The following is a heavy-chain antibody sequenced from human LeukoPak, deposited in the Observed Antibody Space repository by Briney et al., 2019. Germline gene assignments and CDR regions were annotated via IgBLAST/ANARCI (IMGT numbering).Heavy chain of an antibody. Sequence: GGSLRLSCAASGFTFSSYGFHWVRQAPGKGLEWVAFIRYDGSNKYYADSVKGRFTISRDNSKNTLYLQMNSLRGEDTAVYYCARGSKSYGDYIRSRIYYIDYWGQGTLVTVSS. V-gene: IGHV3-30*02. D-gene: IGHD4-17*01. CDR1: GFTFSSYG. J-gene: IGHJ4*02. CDR3: ARGSKSYGDYIRSRIYYIDY. CDR2: IRYDGSNK.